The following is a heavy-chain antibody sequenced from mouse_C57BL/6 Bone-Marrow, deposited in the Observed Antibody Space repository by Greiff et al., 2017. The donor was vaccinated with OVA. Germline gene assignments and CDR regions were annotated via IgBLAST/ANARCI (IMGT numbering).Heavy chain of an antibody. CDR3: ARYGNLYYFDY. CDR1: GYTFTSYW. CDR2: IYPNSGST. Sequence: QVQLQQPGAELVKPGASVKLSCKASGYTFTSYWMHWVKQRPGQGLEWIGMIYPNSGSTNYNEKFKSKATLTVDKSSSTAYMQLSSLTSEDSAVYYWARYGNLYYFDYWGQGTTLTVSS. J-gene: IGHJ2*01. V-gene: IGHV1-64*01. D-gene: IGHD2-1*01.